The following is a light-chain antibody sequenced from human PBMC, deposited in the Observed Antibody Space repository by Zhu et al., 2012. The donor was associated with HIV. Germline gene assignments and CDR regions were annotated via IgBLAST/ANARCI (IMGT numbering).Light chain of an antibody. V-gene: IGKV3-20*01. CDR3: QQYGSSPLT. CDR2: GAS. J-gene: IGKJ4*01. CDR1: QSVANNY. Sequence: EIVLTQSPGTLSLSPGERATLSCRASQSVANNYLAWYQQKPGQAPRLLIYGASSRATGIPDRFSGSGSGTDFTLTISRLEPEDSAVYYCQQYGSSPLTFGGGTKVEIK.